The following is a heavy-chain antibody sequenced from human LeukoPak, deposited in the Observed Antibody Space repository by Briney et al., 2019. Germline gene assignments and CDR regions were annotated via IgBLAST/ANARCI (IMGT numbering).Heavy chain of an antibody. CDR3: AKDLITMIVVVNPLYYFDY. J-gene: IGHJ4*02. D-gene: IGHD3-22*01. CDR1: GFTFSSYA. V-gene: IGHV3-23*01. Sequence: GGSLRLSCAASGFTFSSYAMSWVRQAPGKGLEWVSAISGSGGSTYYADSVKGRFTISRDNSKNTLYLQMNSLRAEDTAVYYCAKDLITMIVVVNPLYYFDYWGQGTLVTVSS. CDR2: ISGSGGST.